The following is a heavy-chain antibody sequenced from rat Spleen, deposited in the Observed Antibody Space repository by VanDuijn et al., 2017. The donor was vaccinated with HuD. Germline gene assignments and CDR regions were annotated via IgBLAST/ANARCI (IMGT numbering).Heavy chain of an antibody. CDR2: INSAGST. Sequence: EVQLQESGPGLVKPSQSLSLTCSVTGYSITSSYRWNWIRKFPGNKLEWMGYINSAGSTNYHPSLKSRISITRDTSKNQFFLQVNSVTTEDTATYYCVRHGYYGYNYFDYWGQGVMVTVSS. CDR3: VRHGYYGYNYFDY. V-gene: IGHV3-3*01. J-gene: IGHJ2*01. CDR1: GYSITSSYR. D-gene: IGHD1-9*01.